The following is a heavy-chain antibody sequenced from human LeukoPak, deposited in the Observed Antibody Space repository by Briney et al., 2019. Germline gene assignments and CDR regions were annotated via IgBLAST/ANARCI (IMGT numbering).Heavy chain of an antibody. CDR2: IYYSGST. V-gene: IGHV4-59*08. CDR1: GGSISSYY. J-gene: IGHJ4*02. CDR3: ARSHPHYYDNDY. D-gene: IGHD3-22*01. Sequence: SETLSLTCTVSGGSISSYYWSWIRQPPGKGLEWIGYIYYSGSTNYNPSLKSRVTISVDTFKNQFSLKLSSVTAADTAVYYCARSHPHYYDNDYWGQGTLVTVSS.